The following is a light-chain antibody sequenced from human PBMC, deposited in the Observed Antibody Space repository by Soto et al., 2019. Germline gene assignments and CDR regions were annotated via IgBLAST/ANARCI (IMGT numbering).Light chain of an antibody. Sequence: DIQMTQSPSSLSASVGDRVGITCGSSQTIRKYLNWYQQKPGKAPELLIHSASTLQTGVPSRFSGSGSGTEFTLTMSGLQPEDFATYYCQQSYSPPPITFGQGTRLEI. CDR3: QQSYSPPPIT. J-gene: IGKJ5*01. CDR2: SAS. CDR1: QTIRKY. V-gene: IGKV1-39*01.